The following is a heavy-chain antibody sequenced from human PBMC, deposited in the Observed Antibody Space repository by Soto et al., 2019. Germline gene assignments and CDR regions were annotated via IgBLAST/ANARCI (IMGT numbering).Heavy chain of an antibody. CDR3: ASAVVGATDY. J-gene: IGHJ4*02. CDR2: MNPNSGNK. Sequence: ASVKVSCKASGYTFTSYDINWVRQATGQGLEWMGWMNPNSGNKGYAQKFQGRVTMTRNTSISTAYMELSSLRSEDTAVYYCASAVVGATDYWGQGTLVTVSS. V-gene: IGHV1-8*01. CDR1: GYTFTSYD. D-gene: IGHD1-26*01.